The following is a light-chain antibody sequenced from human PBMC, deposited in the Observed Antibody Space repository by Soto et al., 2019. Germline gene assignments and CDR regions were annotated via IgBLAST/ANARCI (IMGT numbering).Light chain of an antibody. V-gene: IGLV2-23*01. J-gene: IGLJ2*01. Sequence: QSVLTQPASVSGSPGQSITISCTGTSSDVGSYNLVSWYQQRPGKGPKVMIYEGSKWPSGVSNRFSGSKSGNTASLTISELQAEDEADYYCCSYAGGSTYVVFGGGTKLTVL. CDR3: CSYAGGSTYVV. CDR1: SSDVGSYNL. CDR2: EGS.